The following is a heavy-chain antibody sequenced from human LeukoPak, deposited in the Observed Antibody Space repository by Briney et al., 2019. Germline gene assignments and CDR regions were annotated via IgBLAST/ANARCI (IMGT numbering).Heavy chain of an antibody. J-gene: IGHJ4*02. D-gene: IGHD3-22*01. CDR3: ARFWYDSGAYYYFDY. CDR2: IYSSRGT. CDR1: GDSISSGGYS. Sequence: SETLSLTCGVSGDSISSGGYSWNWIRQPPGKGLEWIGFIYSSRGTYFNPSLQSRVTISFDMSKNQFFLNLSSGSAADTAVYYCARFWYDSGAYYYFDYWGQGTLVTVSS. V-gene: IGHV4-30-4*07.